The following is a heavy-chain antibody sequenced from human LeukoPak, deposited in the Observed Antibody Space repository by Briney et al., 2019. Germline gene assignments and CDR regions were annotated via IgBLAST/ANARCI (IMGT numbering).Heavy chain of an antibody. Sequence: GGSLRLCCAASGFTFSSYGMHWVRQAPGKGLEWVAFIRYDGSNKYYADSVEGRFTISRDNSKNTLYLQMNSLRAEDTAVYYCAKDHELTGYYPDAFDFWGQGTMVTVSS. D-gene: IGHD3-9*01. CDR1: GFTFSSYG. V-gene: IGHV3-30*02. CDR2: IRYDGSNK. J-gene: IGHJ3*01. CDR3: AKDHELTGYYPDAFDF.